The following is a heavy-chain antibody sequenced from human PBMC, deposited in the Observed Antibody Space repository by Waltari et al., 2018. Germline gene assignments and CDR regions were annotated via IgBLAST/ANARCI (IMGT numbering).Heavy chain of an antibody. CDR1: GFTFDEYA. Sequence: EVQLVESGGGLVHPGRSLSLSCAAAGFTFDEYALHWVRQAPGKGLEWVAGINWNSDSIGYGDSVKGRFTISRDNDRNSLYLQMNSLTTEDTAVYYCLKKNDEVYDRNGLVYDAFDVWGQGKMVTVST. CDR3: LKKNDEVYDRNGLVYDAFDV. J-gene: IGHJ3*01. CDR2: INWNSDSI. D-gene: IGHD3-22*01. V-gene: IGHV3-9*01.